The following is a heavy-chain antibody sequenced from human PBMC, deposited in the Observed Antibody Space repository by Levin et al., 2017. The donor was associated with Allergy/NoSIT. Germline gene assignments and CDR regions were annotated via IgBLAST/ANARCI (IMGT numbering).Heavy chain of an antibody. CDR1: GFTVSSSY. V-gene: IGHV3-53*01. Sequence: QAGESLKISCAASGFTVSSSYMSWVRQAPGKGLEWVSVLYSGGSAYYADSVKGRFTISRDNSKNTLYLQMNSLRAEDTAVYYCAVPRAVTTVLDFDLWGRGTLVTVSS. D-gene: IGHD4-17*01. CDR3: AVPRAVTTVLDFDL. CDR2: LYSGGSA. J-gene: IGHJ2*01.